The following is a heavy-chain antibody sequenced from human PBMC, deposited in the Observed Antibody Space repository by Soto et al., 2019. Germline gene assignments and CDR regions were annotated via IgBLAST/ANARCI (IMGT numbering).Heavy chain of an antibody. CDR3: AKALETGTVMVRGFDP. J-gene: IGHJ5*02. CDR2: ISGSGGTS. Sequence: GGSLRLSCAASGFTFSNYAMSWVRQAPGKGLEWVSSISGSGGTSYYGVSVRGRFTNSRDNSKNTVHLQMISLRAEDTAVYYCAKALETGTVMVRGFDPWGQGTLVTVSS. D-gene: IGHD3-10*01. CDR1: GFTFSNYA. V-gene: IGHV3-23*01.